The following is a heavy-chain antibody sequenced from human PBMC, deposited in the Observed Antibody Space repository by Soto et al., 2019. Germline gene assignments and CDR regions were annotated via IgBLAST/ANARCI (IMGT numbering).Heavy chain of an antibody. J-gene: IGHJ6*02. CDR3: ARDRDHYGSYGMDV. CDR1: GFTFSSYA. Sequence: QVQLVESGGGVVQPGRSLRLSCAASGFTFSSYAMHWVRQAPGKGLEWVAVISYDGSNKYYADSVKGRFTISRDNSKNTLYLQMNSLRAEDTAVYYCARDRDHYGSYGMDVWGQGTTVTVSS. D-gene: IGHD3-10*01. CDR2: ISYDGSNK. V-gene: IGHV3-30-3*01.